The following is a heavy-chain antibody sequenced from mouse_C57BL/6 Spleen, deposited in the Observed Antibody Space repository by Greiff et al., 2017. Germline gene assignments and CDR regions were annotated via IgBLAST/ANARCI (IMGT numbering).Heavy chain of an antibody. CDR1: GYTFTSYW. V-gene: IGHV1-69*01. CDR2: IDPSDSYT. J-gene: IGHJ4*01. D-gene: IGHD1-1*02. CDR3: ARMDYSGAMDY. Sequence: QVQLQQPGAELVMPGASVKLSCKASGYTFTSYWMHWVKQRPGQGLEWIGEIDPSDSYTNYNQKFKGKSTLTVDKSSSTAYMQLSSLTSEDSAVYYCARMDYSGAMDYWGQGTSVTVSS.